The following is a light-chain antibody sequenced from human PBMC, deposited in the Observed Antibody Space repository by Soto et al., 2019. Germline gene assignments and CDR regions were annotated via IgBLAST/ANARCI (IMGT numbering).Light chain of an antibody. Sequence: EIVMTQSPATLSVSPGERATLSCRASQSISNSLAWYQHKPGQAPRLLIHGASTRATGVPARFSGSGSGTDFTLTISNLQSEDFAIYYCQQYNNWPPITFGQGTRLEI. V-gene: IGKV3-15*01. CDR1: QSISNS. J-gene: IGKJ5*01. CDR3: QQYNNWPPIT. CDR2: GAS.